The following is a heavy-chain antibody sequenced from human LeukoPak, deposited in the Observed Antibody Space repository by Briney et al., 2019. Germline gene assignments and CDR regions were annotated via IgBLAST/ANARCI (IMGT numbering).Heavy chain of an antibody. CDR3: ARWGPHSSRPKYYMDV. CDR1: GGTFSSYA. Sequence: SVKVSCKASGGTFSSYAISWVRQAPGQGLEWMGGIIPIFGTANYAQKFQGRVTITADKSTSTAYMELSSLRSEDTAVYYCARWGPHSSRPKYYMDVWGKGTTVTISS. CDR2: IIPIFGTA. D-gene: IGHD6-13*01. J-gene: IGHJ6*03. V-gene: IGHV1-69*06.